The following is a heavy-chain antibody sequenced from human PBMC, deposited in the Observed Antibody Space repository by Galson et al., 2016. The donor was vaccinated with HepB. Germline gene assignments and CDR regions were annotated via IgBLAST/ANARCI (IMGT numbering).Heavy chain of an antibody. V-gene: IGHV4-59*01. CDR2: IYNSGST. J-gene: IGHJ5*01. CDR1: GGSISSDK. Sequence: SETLSLTCSVSGGSISSDKWSWIRQPPGKGLEWIGYIYNSGSTKYNPSLQSRVTISVDTSKNQFSLQLGSVTAADTAVYYCAREGRTFYYDSDSYGNIGFFDSWGQGTLVTVSS. CDR3: AREGRTFYYDSDSYGNIGFFDS. D-gene: IGHD3-22*01.